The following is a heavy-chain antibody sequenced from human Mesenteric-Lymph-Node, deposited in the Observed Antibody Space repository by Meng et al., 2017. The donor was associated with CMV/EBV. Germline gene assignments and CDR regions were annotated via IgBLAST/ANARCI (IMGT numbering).Heavy chain of an antibody. D-gene: IGHD3-10*01. J-gene: IGHJ5*02. V-gene: IGHV3-74*01. CDR1: GFTFSSYW. Sequence: GESLKISCAASGFTFSSYWMHWVRQVPGKGLVWVSRIKSDGSSTSYADSVKGRFTISRDNAKNTLYLQMNSLRAEDTAVYYCARLYGSGSYHRFDPWGQGTLVTVSS. CDR2: IKSDGSST. CDR3: ARLYGSGSYHRFDP.